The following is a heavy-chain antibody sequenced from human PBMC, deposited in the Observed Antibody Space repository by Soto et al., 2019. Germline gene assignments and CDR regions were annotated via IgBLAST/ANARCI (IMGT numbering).Heavy chain of an antibody. J-gene: IGHJ4*02. CDR1: GGSFSGYY. D-gene: IGHD6-19*01. V-gene: IGHV4-34*01. CDR2: INHSGST. Sequence: SETLSLTCAVYGGSFSGYYWSWIRQPPGKGLEWIGEINHSGSTNYNPSLKSRVTTSVDTSKNQFSLKLSSVTAADTAVYYCATLPVAGTNTTSDYWGQGTLVTVSS. CDR3: ATLPVAGTNTTSDY.